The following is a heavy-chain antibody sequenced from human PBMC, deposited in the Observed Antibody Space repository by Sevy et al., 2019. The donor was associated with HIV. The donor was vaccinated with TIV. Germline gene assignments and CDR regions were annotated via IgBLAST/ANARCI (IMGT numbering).Heavy chain of an antibody. CDR3: ARDPGSHDYIWGTFDY. V-gene: IGHV3-48*01. J-gene: IGHJ4*02. D-gene: IGHD3-16*01. Sequence: GGSLRLSCAASGFTFSSYSMNWVRQAPGKGLEWVSYISSSSSTIYYADSVKGRFTISRDNAKNSLYLQMNSLRAEDTAVYYWARDPGSHDYIWGTFDYWGQGTLVTVSS. CDR2: ISSSSSTI. CDR1: GFTFSSYS.